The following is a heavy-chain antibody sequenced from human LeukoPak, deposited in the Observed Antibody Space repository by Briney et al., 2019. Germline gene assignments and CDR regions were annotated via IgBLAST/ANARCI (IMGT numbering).Heavy chain of an antibody. CDR1: GFTFSSYW. J-gene: IGHJ4*02. CDR3: AKWYPVVTAIGDYFDY. D-gene: IGHD2-21*02. V-gene: IGHV3-23*01. CDR2: ISGSGGST. Sequence: PGGSLRLSCAASGFTFSSYWMSWVRQAPGKGLEWVSAISGSGGSTYYADSVKGRFTISRDNSKNTLYLQMNSLRAEDTAVYYCAKWYPVVTAIGDYFDYWGQGTLVTVSS.